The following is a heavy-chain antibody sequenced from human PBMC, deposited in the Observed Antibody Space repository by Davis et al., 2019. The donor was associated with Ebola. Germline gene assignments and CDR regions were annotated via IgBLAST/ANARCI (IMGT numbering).Heavy chain of an antibody. CDR1: GGSFSGYY. D-gene: IGHD4-17*01. Sequence: MPSETLSLTCAVYGGSFSGYYWGWIRRPPGKGLEWMGSIHHTESPYYNPSLKSRLTISVDTSKNQFSLKLSSVTAADTAVYYCARGPPRYGFYWGQGTLVTVSS. CDR3: ARGPPRYGFY. J-gene: IGHJ4*02. V-gene: IGHV4-34*01. CDR2: IHHTESP.